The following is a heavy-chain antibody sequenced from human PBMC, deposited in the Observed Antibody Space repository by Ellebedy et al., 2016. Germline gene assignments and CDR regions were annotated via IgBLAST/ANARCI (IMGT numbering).Heavy chain of an antibody. CDR2: ISGDGDTT. D-gene: IGHD4-17*01. CDR3: YYGHYSGS. CDR1: GLNFDTFF. V-gene: IGHV3-23*01. Sequence: GGSLRLSXVVSGLNFDTFFMSWVRQAPGGGLEWISTISGDGDTTFSADSVKGRFTISRDNSRNTLYLQMNSLRAEDTAVYYCYYGHYSGSWGQGTLVTVSS. J-gene: IGHJ4*02.